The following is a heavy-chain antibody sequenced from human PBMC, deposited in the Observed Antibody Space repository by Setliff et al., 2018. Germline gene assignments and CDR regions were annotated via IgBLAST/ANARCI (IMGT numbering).Heavy chain of an antibody. CDR1: GLTFADSW. D-gene: IGHD3-10*01. V-gene: IGHV3-15*01. CDR3: TGRTYGHQLGDY. J-gene: IGHJ4*02. CDR2: VRSNSVGGTT. Sequence: GGSLRLSCTASGLTFADSWMNWVRQAPGKGQEWVARVRSNSVGGTTEYGAPVKGRFTISRDDSKDPVYLQMNDLKTADTGVYYCTGRTYGHQLGDYWGQGTLVTVSS.